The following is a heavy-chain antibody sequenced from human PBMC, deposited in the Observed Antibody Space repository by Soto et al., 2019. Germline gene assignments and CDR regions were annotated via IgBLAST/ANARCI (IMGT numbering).Heavy chain of an antibody. D-gene: IGHD2-2*01. J-gene: IGHJ5*02. Sequence: ASVKVSCKASGYTFTSYDLHWVRQAPGQRLEWMGWTNAGNGNTKYSQKFQGRVTITRDTSASTAYMELSSLRSEDTAVYYCARVPDRWGQGTLVTVSS. CDR3: ARVPDR. CDR2: TNAGNGNT. CDR1: GYTFTSYD. V-gene: IGHV1-3*01.